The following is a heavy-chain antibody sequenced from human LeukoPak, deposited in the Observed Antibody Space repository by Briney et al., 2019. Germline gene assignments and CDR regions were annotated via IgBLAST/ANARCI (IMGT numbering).Heavy chain of an antibody. J-gene: IGHJ5*02. Sequence: SEALSLTCTVSGGSIGSYYWSWIRQPPGKGLEWIGYIYYSGSTNYNPSLRSRVSMSVDTSKNQFSLKLSTVTAADTAVYYCARNGDFSTWFDPWGQGTLVTVSS. CDR2: IYYSGST. CDR1: GGSIGSYY. CDR3: ARNGDFSTWFDP. D-gene: IGHD3-10*01. V-gene: IGHV4-59*08.